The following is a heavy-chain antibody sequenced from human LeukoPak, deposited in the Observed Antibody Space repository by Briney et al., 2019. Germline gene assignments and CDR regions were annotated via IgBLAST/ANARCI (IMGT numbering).Heavy chain of an antibody. CDR3: AKDPYYDSSGYSPPDY. CDR2: IRSTANGYAT. V-gene: IGHV3-73*01. Sequence: PGGSLRLSCAASGFTFSGSALHWVRQASGKGLEWVGRIRSTANGYATAYAASVKGRFTISRDNSKNTLYLQMNSPRAEDTAVYYCAKDPYYDSSGYSPPDYWGQGTLVTVSS. CDR1: GFTFSGSA. J-gene: IGHJ4*02. D-gene: IGHD3-22*01.